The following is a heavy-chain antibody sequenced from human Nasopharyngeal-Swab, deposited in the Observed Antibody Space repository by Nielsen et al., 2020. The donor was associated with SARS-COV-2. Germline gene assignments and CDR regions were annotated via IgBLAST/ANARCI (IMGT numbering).Heavy chain of an antibody. Sequence: SVKVSCKGSGGTFSSYAISWVRQAPGQGLEWMGGIIPIFGTANYAQKFQGRVTITADESTSTAYMELSSLRSEDTAVYYCAGVRGRSSSFQGGMDVWGQGTTVTVSS. CDR2: IIPIFGTA. CDR1: GGTFSSYA. J-gene: IGHJ6*02. D-gene: IGHD6-6*01. V-gene: IGHV1-69*13. CDR3: AGVRGRSSSFQGGMDV.